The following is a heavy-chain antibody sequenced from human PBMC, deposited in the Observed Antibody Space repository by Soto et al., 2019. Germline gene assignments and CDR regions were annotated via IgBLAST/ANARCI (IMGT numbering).Heavy chain of an antibody. CDR2: IYSGGST. V-gene: IGHV3-53*02. CDR3: ATYSSLDY. D-gene: IGHD3-22*01. J-gene: IGHJ4*02. Sequence: EVQLVETGGGLIQPGGSLRLSCAASGFTVNNNYMSWVRQAPGKGLEWVALIYSGGSTYYADSVKGRFTISRDNSKNTLYLQMNSLRAEDTAVYYCATYSSLDYWGQGTLVTVSS. CDR1: GFTVNNNY.